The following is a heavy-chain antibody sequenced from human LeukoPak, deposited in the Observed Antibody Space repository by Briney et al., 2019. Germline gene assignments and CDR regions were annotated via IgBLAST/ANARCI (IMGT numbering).Heavy chain of an antibody. V-gene: IGHV3-7*01. D-gene: IGHD3-16*01. CDR2: IKQDGSEK. CDR3: ARGGVSFDY. CDR1: GFTCSSYW. Sequence: GGSLRLSCAASGFTCSSYWMSWVRQAPGKGLEWVANIKQDGSEKYYVDSVKGRFTISRDNAKNSLYLQMNSLRAEDTAVYYCARGGVSFDYWGQGTLVTVSS. J-gene: IGHJ4*02.